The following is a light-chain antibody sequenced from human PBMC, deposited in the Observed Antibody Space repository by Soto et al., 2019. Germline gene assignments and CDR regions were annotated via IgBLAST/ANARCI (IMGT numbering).Light chain of an antibody. J-gene: IGKJ4*01. CDR2: DAS. CDR3: HQRSNRPPLT. V-gene: IGKV3-11*01. Sequence: PGERATLSCRASQTVGNSLARYQQRPGQAPRLLIYDASSRATGVPARFSGSGSGTDFTLTISSLEPEDFAVYYCHQRSNRPPLTFGGGTKVEIK. CDR1: QTVGNS.